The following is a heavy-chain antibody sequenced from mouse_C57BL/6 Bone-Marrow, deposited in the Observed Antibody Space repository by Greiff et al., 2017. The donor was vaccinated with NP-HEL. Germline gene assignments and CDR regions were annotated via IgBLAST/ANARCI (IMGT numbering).Heavy chain of an antibody. CDR2: INPNNGGT. J-gene: IGHJ4*01. D-gene: IGHD1-1*01. V-gene: IGHV1-26*01. CDR3: ARSDGSSYYYAMDY. Sequence: VQLQQSGPELVKPGASVKISCKASGYTFTDYYMNWVKQSLGKSLEWIGDINPNNGGTSYNQKFKGKATLTVAKSSSTAYMRLRSLTSEDSAVDYCARSDGSSYYYAMDYWGQGTSVTVSS. CDR1: GYTFTDYY.